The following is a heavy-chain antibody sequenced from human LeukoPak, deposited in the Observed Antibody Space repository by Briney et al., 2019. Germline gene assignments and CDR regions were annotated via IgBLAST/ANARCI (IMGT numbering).Heavy chain of an antibody. J-gene: IGHJ4*02. CDR3: ARGPKWTGSYYYFDY. D-gene: IGHD1-26*01. CDR2: MNPSSGNT. CDR1: GYTFPSYD. V-gene: IGHV1-8*01. Sequence: GASVTVSCKPSGYTFPSYDINWVRQAAGQGLEWMGWMNPSSGNTGYTQKFQGRVTISRNTSITTAYMELSSLRSEDTAVYYCARGPKWTGSYYYFDYWGQGTLVTVSS.